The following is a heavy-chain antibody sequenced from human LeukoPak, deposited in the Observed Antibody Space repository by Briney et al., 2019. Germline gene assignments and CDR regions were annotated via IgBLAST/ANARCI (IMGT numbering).Heavy chain of an antibody. CDR3: ARGSDILTGSDY. Sequence: GGSLRLSCAASGFTFSGYAMHWVRQAPGKGLEWVAVISYDGSNKYYADFVKGRFTISRDNSKNTLYLQMNSLRAEDTALYYCARGSDILTGSDYWGQGTLVTVSS. CDR1: GFTFSGYA. V-gene: IGHV3-30-3*01. J-gene: IGHJ4*02. D-gene: IGHD3-9*01. CDR2: ISYDGSNK.